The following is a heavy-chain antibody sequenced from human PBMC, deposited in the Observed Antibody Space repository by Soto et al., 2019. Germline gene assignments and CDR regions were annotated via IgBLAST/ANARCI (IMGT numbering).Heavy chain of an antibody. V-gene: IGHV3-23*01. J-gene: IGHJ6*02. CDR3: AKPLYYDSAGYYYNYYYGMDV. CDR2: ISPSGGST. CDR1: GFTFSNYA. Sequence: SGGSLRLSCAASGFTFSNYAMIWVRQAPRKGLEWVSIISPSGGSTYYADSVKGRFTISRDNSKNTLYVQMNSLRAEDTALYYCAKPLYYDSAGYYYNYYYGMDVWGQGTTVTVSS. D-gene: IGHD3-22*01.